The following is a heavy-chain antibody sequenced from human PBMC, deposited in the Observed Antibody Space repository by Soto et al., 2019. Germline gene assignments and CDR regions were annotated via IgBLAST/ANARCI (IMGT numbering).Heavy chain of an antibody. D-gene: IGHD3-9*01. Sequence: GGSLRLSCAASGFTFSSYAMSWVRQAPGKGLEWVSAISGSGGSTYYADSVKGRFTISRDNSKNTLYLQMNSLRAEDTAVYYCAKDLIHMSDILTGYNDPFDYWGQGTLVTVSS. CDR1: GFTFSSYA. V-gene: IGHV3-23*01. CDR3: AKDLIHMSDILTGYNDPFDY. CDR2: ISGSGGST. J-gene: IGHJ4*02.